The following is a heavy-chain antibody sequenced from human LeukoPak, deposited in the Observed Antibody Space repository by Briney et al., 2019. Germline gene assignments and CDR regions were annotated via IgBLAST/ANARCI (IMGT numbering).Heavy chain of an antibody. J-gene: IGHJ4*02. CDR3: ARVSHQWLVGFDY. V-gene: IGHV1-2*04. CDR1: GYTFTSYY. CDR2: INPNSGGT. Sequence: ASVKVSCKASGYTFTSYYMHWVRQAPGQGLEWMGWINPNSGGTNYAQKFQGWVTMTRDTSISTAYMELSRLRSDDTAVYYCARVSHQWLVGFDYWGQGTLVTVSS. D-gene: IGHD6-19*01.